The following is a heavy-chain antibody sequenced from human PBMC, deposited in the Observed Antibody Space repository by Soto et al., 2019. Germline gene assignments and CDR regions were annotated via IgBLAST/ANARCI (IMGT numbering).Heavy chain of an antibody. V-gene: IGHV4-30-4*01. Sequence: ASETLSLTCTVSGGSISSGDYYWSWIRQPPGKGLEWIGYIYYSGTTYYSPSLKSRVTISVDTSNNQFSLKLTSVTAADTAVYYCARGLISGSHYSGGWYYFDSWGQGTLVTVSS. D-gene: IGHD1-26*01. CDR3: ARGLISGSHYSGGWYYFDS. CDR2: IYYSGTT. J-gene: IGHJ4*02. CDR1: GGSISSGDYY.